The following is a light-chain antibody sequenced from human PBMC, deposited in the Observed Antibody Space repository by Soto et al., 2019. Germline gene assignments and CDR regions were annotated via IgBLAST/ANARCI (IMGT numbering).Light chain of an antibody. CDR1: QSVRGRY. Sequence: EIVLTQSPGTLSLSPGERATLSCRASQSVRGRYLCWYQQKPGQAPRLLIYDASRRATGIPDRFSGSGSGTDFPLTISRLEPEDFAVYYCQRYGYSPGTFGQGTKVDIK. CDR3: QRYGYSPGT. J-gene: IGKJ1*01. CDR2: DAS. V-gene: IGKV3-20*01.